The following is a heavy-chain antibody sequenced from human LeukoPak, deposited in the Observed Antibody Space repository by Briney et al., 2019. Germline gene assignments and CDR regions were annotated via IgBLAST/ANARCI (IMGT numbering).Heavy chain of an antibody. CDR2: IIPIFGTA. D-gene: IGHD5-18*01. V-gene: IGHV1-69*13. J-gene: IGHJ4*02. CDR3: SRGPRGYSYVPLDY. CDR1: GYTFTKNG. Sequence: GASVKVSCKASGYTFTKNGISWVRQAPGQGLEWMGGIIPIFGTANYAQKFQGRVTITADESTSTAYMELSSLRTEDTAVYYCSRGPRGYSYVPLDYWGQGPWSPSPQ.